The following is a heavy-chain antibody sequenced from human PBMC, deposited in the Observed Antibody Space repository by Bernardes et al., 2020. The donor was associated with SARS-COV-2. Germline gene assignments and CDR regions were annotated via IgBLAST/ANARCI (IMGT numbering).Heavy chain of an antibody. CDR3: ALPPSNYDRYGMDV. V-gene: IGHV1-2*02. CDR1: GYTFTGYY. CDR2: INPNSGGT. Sequence: ASVKVSCKASGYTFTGYYIHWVRQAPGQGLEWMGWINPNSGGTIYAQKFQGRVTMTRDTSISTAYMELSRLRSDDTAMYYCALPPSNYDRYGMDVWGQGTMVTV. J-gene: IGHJ6*02. D-gene: IGHD3-22*01.